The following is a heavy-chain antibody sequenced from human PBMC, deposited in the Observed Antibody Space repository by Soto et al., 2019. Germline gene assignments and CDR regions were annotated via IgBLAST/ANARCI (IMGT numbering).Heavy chain of an antibody. Sequence: SDALALTCAVDGGSFSGYYWSWIRQPPGKGLEWIGEINHSGSTNYNPSLKSRVTISVDTSKNQFSLKLSSVTAADTAVYYCARVVVVVAATLDYYYYGMGVFRQLTTVTASS. V-gene: IGHV4-34*01. D-gene: IGHD2-15*01. J-gene: IGHJ6*02. CDR2: INHSGST. CDR3: ARVVVVVAATLDYYYYGMGV. CDR1: GGSFSGYY.